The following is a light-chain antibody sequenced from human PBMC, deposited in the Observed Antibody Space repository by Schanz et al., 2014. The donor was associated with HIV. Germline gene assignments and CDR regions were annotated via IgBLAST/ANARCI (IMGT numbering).Light chain of an antibody. J-gene: IGLJ3*02. V-gene: IGLV2-8*01. CDR1: SSDVGHYDY. CDR2: EVS. CDR3: QSYDSGLRGWV. Sequence: QSVLTQPPSASGSRGQSVTISCTGTSSDVGHYDYVSWYQQHPGKAPKLMIYEVSKRPSGVPDRFSGSKSGNTASLTVSGLQAEDEADYYCQSYDSGLRGWVFGGGTKLTVL.